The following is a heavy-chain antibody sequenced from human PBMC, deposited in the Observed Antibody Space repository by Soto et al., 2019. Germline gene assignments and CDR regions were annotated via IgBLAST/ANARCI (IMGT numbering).Heavy chain of an antibody. Sequence: EVQLVESGGGLVQPGGSLRLSCAASAFTFSSHWLHWVRQAPGKGLVWVSRINSDGSSTNYADSVKGQFTISRDNAKNTVYLQVNSLRAEDTAVYYWARGGSGTYLLDYWGQGTLVTASS. J-gene: IGHJ4*02. D-gene: IGHD3-10*01. CDR1: AFTFSSHW. V-gene: IGHV3-74*01. CDR2: INSDGSST. CDR3: ARGGSGTYLLDY.